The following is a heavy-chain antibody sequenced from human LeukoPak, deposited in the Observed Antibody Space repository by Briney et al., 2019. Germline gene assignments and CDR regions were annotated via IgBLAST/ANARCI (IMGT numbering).Heavy chain of an antibody. CDR3: ARGDRITMIVAPNAFDI. V-gene: IGHV3-11*01. J-gene: IGHJ3*02. D-gene: IGHD3-22*01. CDR1: GFTFSDYY. CDR2: ISSSGSTI. Sequence: PGGFLRLSCAASGFTFSDYYMSWIRQAPGKGLEWVSYISSSGSTIYYADSVKGRFTISRDNAKNSLYLQMNSLRAEDTAVYYCARGDRITMIVAPNAFDIWGQGTMVTVSS.